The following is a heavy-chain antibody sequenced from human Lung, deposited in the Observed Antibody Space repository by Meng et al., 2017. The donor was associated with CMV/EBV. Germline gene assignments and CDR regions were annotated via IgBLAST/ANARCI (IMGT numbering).Heavy chain of an antibody. D-gene: IGHD3-9*01. V-gene: IGHV3-33*06. CDR2: IWNDGSIK. Sequence: GGSLRLXXAASGFTFSSYGMHWVRQAPGKGLEWVAVIWNDGSIKYYADSVKGRFTISRDNSKNTLYLQMYSLRADDTAVYHCAKAQFGRYFDGRDGMDVWGQGTXVTVSS. CDR3: AKAQFGRYFDGRDGMDV. CDR1: GFTFSSYG. J-gene: IGHJ6*02.